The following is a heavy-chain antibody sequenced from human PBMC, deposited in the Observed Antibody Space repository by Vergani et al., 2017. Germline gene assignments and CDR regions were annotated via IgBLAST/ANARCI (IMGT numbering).Heavy chain of an antibody. J-gene: IGHJ4*02. D-gene: IGHD3-10*01. V-gene: IGHV3-15*02. Sequence: EVQLVESGGALVKPGESLRLSCAVSGFAFNNAWLTWVLQVPGKGLEWVGRVKRDSDGGTTDYAAPVKGRFTVSRDESKNTLYLQMHSPKMEDTAVYYCATDFGGTCVTTRWDSRFDYWRQRTLDADSS. CDR1: GFAFNNAW. CDR2: VKRDSDGGTT. CDR3: ATDFGGTCVTTRWDSRFDY.